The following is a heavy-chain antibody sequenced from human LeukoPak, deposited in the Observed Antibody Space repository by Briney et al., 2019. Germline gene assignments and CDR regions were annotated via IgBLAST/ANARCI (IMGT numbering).Heavy chain of an antibody. Sequence: SETLSLTCAVYGGSFSGYYWSWIRQPPGKGLEWIGGINHSGSTNYNPSLKSRVTISVDTSKNQFSLKLSSVTAADTAVYYCARARVTVTYYYFDYWGQGTLVTVSS. V-gene: IGHV4-34*01. CDR3: ARARVTVTYYYFDY. CDR2: INHSGST. CDR1: GGSFSGYY. D-gene: IGHD4-17*01. J-gene: IGHJ4*01.